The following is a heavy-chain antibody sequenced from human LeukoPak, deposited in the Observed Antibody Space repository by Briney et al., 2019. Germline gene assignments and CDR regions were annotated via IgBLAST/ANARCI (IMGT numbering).Heavy chain of an antibody. Sequence: ASVKVSCKASGYTFTSYGISWVRQATGQGLEWMGWMNPNSGNTGYAQKFQGRVAMTRNTSISTAYMELSSLRSEDTAVYYCARGRSGSYWWGFDYWGQGTLVTVSS. V-gene: IGHV1-8*02. CDR2: MNPNSGNT. D-gene: IGHD1-26*01. CDR3: ARGRSGSYWWGFDY. CDR1: GYTFTSYG. J-gene: IGHJ4*02.